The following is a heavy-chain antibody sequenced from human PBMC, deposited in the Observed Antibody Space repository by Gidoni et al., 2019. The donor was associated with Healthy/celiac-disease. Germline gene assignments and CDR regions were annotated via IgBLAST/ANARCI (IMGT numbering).Heavy chain of an antibody. CDR3: ARGDGYNQRGHYFDY. CDR1: GFTFSRYA. D-gene: IGHD5-12*01. CDR2: ISSNGGST. V-gene: IGHV3-64*01. J-gene: IGHJ4*02. Sequence: EVQLVESGGGLVQPGGSLRLSCAASGFTFSRYAIHWVRQAPGKGLEYVSAISSNGGSTYYANSVKGRFTISRDNSKNTLYLQMGSLRAEDMAVYYCARGDGYNQRGHYFDYWGQGTLVTVSS.